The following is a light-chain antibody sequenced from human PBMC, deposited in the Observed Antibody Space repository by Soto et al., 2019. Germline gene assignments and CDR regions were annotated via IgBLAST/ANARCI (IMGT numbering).Light chain of an antibody. Sequence: DIQMTQSPSTLSASVGDRVTITCRASQSINNWLAWYQQKPGKAPKLLIYKASSLEGGVPSRFSGSGSGTEFTLTIRCLQPDDFATYYCQQYNNYYTFGQGTKLEIK. V-gene: IGKV1-5*03. CDR3: QQYNNYYT. CDR2: KAS. J-gene: IGKJ2*01. CDR1: QSINNW.